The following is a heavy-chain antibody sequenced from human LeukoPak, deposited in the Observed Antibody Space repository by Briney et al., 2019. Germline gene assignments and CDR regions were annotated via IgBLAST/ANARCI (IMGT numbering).Heavy chain of an antibody. D-gene: IGHD3-10*01. V-gene: IGHV3-23*01. Sequence: PGGSLRLSCEASGFTFNTHAMSWVRQARGKGLEWVASITSSGRTPYYTDSVKGRFTISRDNSKNTLYLQINSLRGEDTAVYYCAKDRPNFYETSGSYYKIKGDFWGQGSLVTVSS. CDR3: AKDRPNFYETSGSYYKIKGDF. CDR1: GFTFNTHA. CDR2: ITSSGRTP. J-gene: IGHJ4*02.